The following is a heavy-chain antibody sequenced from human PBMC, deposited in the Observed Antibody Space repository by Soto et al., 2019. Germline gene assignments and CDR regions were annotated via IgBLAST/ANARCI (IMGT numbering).Heavy chain of an antibody. CDR1: GGSISSYY. V-gene: IGHV4-59*08. J-gene: IGHJ4*02. D-gene: IGHD5-12*01. CDR2: IYYSGST. Sequence: SETLSLTCTVSGGSISSYYWSWIRQPPGKGLEWIGYIYYSGSTNYNPSLKSRVTISVDTSKNQSSQKLSFLTAADTAVYYCASYSGYDYYSYYYFDYWGQGTLVTVSS. CDR3: ASYSGYDYYSYYYFDY.